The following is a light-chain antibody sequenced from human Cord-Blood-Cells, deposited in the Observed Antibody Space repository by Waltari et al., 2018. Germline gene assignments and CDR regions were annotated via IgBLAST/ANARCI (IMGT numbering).Light chain of an antibody. CDR1: QSISSY. V-gene: IGKV1-39*01. Sequence: DIQMTQSPSSLSASVGDRVTITCRASQSISSYLNWYQQKPGKAPKLLIYAASSLQSGVPSRFSGSGSGTDFTRTISSLQPEDVATYYCQQSYSFGQGTKLEIK. J-gene: IGKJ2*01. CDR2: AAS. CDR3: QQSYS.